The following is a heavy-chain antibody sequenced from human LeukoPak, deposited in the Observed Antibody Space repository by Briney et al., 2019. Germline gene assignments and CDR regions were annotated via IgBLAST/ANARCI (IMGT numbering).Heavy chain of an antibody. CDR3: AKVGPNLGYDILTGYLYYFDY. V-gene: IGHV4-38-2*02. J-gene: IGHJ4*02. CDR2: IYHSGST. Sequence: SETLSLTCTVSGYSISSGYYWGWIRQPPGKGLEWIGSIYHSGSTYYNPSLKSRVTISVDTSKNQFSLKLSSVTAADTAVYYCAKVGPNLGYDILTGYLYYFDYWGQGTLVTVSS. CDR1: GYSISSGYY. D-gene: IGHD3-9*01.